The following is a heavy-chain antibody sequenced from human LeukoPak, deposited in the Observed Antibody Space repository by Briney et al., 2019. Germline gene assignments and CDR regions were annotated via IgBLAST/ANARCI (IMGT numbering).Heavy chain of an antibody. Sequence: GSLRLSCAASGFTFSSYAMSWVRQAPGKGLEWVSAISGSGGSTYYADSVKGRFTISRDNSKNTLYLQMNSLRAEDTAVYYCAKDSSSWYSSRGRNWFDPWGQGTLVTVSS. D-gene: IGHD6-13*01. CDR2: ISGSGGST. J-gene: IGHJ5*02. CDR1: GFTFSSYA. CDR3: AKDSSSWYSSRGRNWFDP. V-gene: IGHV3-23*01.